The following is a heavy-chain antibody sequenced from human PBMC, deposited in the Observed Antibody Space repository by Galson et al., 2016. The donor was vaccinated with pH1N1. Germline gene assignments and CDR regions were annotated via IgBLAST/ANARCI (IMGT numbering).Heavy chain of an antibody. J-gene: IGHJ4*02. CDR3: VQEDSRGYSYFLEN. D-gene: IGHD3-22*01. CDR1: GFTFRLHG. CDR2: ISGGGGDK. Sequence: SLRLSCAASGFTFRLHGMCWVRQAFGKGLEWVAYISGGGGDKFYAESVRGRFTISRDNAYSTVSLQMDRLTVDDTAIYCCVQEDSRGYSYFLENWGQGTPVTVSS. V-gene: IGHV3-23*01.